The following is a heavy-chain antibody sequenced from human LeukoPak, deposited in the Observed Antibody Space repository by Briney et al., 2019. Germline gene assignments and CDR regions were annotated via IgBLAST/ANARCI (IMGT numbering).Heavy chain of an antibody. J-gene: IGHJ4*02. D-gene: IGHD2-15*01. CDR3: ARVSLPTRLLLRWDFDY. Sequence: GGSLRLSCAASGFTFSSYAMHWVRQAPGKGLEWVAVISYDGSNNHYADSVKGRFTISRDNSKNTLYLQMNSLRAEDTAVYYCARVSLPTRLLLRWDFDYWGQGTLVTVSS. V-gene: IGHV3-30*04. CDR2: ISYDGSNN. CDR1: GFTFSSYA.